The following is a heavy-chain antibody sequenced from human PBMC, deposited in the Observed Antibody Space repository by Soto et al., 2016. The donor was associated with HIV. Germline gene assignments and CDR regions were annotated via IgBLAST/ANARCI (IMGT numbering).Heavy chain of an antibody. J-gene: IGHJ3*01. D-gene: IGHD3-10*01. Sequence: QVQLQESGPGLVKPSETLSLTCVVSGGSISTSNWWSWVRQSPGKGLEWIGEIYHSESTNYNPSLESRVTMSLDKSKNQFSLELTSVTAADTAIYYCARDIVGSGTFAPQNAFDLWGPRVQWSASLQ. CDR3: ARDIVGSGTFAPQNAFDL. CDR2: IYHSEST. V-gene: IGHV4-4*02. CDR1: GGSISTSNW.